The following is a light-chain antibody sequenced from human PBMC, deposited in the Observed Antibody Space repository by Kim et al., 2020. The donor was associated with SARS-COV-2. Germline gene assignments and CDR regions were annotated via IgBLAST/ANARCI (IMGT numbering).Light chain of an antibody. CDR2: GDT. Sequence: SYELTQPPSVSVSPRQTASITCSGDKLGDKHASWYQQKPGQSPLLVIYGDTKRPSGIPERFSGSNFGNTATLTISGTQAMDEADYYCQAWDSSTPVLFGGGTKVTVL. V-gene: IGLV3-1*01. CDR3: QAWDSSTPVL. CDR1: KLGDKH. J-gene: IGLJ2*01.